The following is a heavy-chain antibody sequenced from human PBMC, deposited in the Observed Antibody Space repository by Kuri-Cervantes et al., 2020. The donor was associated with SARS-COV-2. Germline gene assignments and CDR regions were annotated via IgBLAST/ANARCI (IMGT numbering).Heavy chain of an antibody. CDR2: INPNSGGT. CDR1: GYTFTGYY. D-gene: IGHD6-6*01. V-gene: IGHV1-2*02. CDR3: AGGIAARSSFAFDI. Sequence: ASVKVSCKASGYTFTGYYMHWVRQAPGQGLEWMGWINPNSGGTNYAQKFQGRVTMTRDTSISTAYMELSRLRSDDTAVYYCAGGIAARSSFAFDIWGQGTMVTVSS. J-gene: IGHJ3*02.